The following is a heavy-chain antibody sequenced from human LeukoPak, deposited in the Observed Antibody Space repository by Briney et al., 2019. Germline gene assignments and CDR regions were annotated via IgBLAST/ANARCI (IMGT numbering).Heavy chain of an antibody. Sequence: PGGSLRLSCAGSGFIFSDYYMSWIRQAPGKGLEWVSYISTSGSVKHYADSVKGRFTISRDNAKNSMYLQMNSLRAEDTAVYYCAKGLLWFGELLRWGQGTLVTVSS. J-gene: IGHJ4*02. D-gene: IGHD3-10*01. V-gene: IGHV3-11*01. CDR1: GFIFSDYY. CDR3: AKGLLWFGELLR. CDR2: ISTSGSVK.